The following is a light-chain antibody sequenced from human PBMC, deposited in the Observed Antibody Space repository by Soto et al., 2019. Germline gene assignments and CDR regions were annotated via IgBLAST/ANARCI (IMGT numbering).Light chain of an antibody. CDR1: QSVSSSF. CDR3: HQYDSSLT. Sequence: EIVLMEAPGSLSLSPGERATLSCSASQSVSSSFFAWYQQKPGQAPRLLIYGASRRATGIPDRFPGSGSGTDFTLTTSRLEPEDFAVYYCHQYDSSLTFGLGHKVEIK. CDR2: GAS. J-gene: IGKJ1*01. V-gene: IGKV3-20*01.